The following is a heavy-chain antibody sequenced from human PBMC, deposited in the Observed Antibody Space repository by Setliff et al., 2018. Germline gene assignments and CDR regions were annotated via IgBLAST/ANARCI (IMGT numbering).Heavy chain of an antibody. V-gene: IGHV3-7*03. CDR3: ATEKFPGDWGDY. D-gene: IGHD2-21*01. J-gene: IGHJ4*02. Sequence: PGGSLRLSCAASGFTFSSYSMNWVRQAPGKGLEWVANIKQDGSVKNYVDSVKGRFTISRDNSKNTLYLQMNSLRAEDTAVYYCATEKFPGDWGDYWGQGTLVTVSS. CDR1: GFTFSSYS. CDR2: IKQDGSVK.